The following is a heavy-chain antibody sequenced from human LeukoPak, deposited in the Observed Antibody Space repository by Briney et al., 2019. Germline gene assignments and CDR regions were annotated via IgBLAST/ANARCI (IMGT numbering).Heavy chain of an antibody. CDR3: ALGLLWFGELSGFDY. CDR1: GYSISSGYY. Sequence: PSETLSLTCAVSGYSISSGYYWGWIRQPPGKGLEWIGSIYHSGSTYYNPSLKSRVTISVDTSKNQFSLKLSSVTAADTAVYYCALGLLWFGELSGFDYWGQGTLVTASS. J-gene: IGHJ4*02. D-gene: IGHD3-10*01. CDR2: IYHSGST. V-gene: IGHV4-38-2*01.